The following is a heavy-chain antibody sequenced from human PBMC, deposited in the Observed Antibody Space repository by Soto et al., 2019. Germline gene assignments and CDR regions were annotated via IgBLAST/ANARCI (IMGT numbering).Heavy chain of an antibody. V-gene: IGHV4-30-4*01. CDR3: ARDNRVSSSNWYVCFDP. CDR1: GGSISSGGYY. J-gene: IGHJ5*02. CDR2: IYYSGIT. D-gene: IGHD6-13*01. Sequence: PSETLSLTCSVSGGSISSGGYYWSWLRHPPWKGLEWIGYIYYSGITYYNPSLKSRATLSVDTSKNQFALRLSSVTAADTAVYYCARDNRVSSSNWYVCFDPWGQGTLVTFS.